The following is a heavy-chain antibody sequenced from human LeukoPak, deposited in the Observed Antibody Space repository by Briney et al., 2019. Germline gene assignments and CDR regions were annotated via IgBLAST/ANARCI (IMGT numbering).Heavy chain of an antibody. CDR1: GFTFSSYA. CDR3: AKQGYCSGGSCYSAPPAFDY. CDR2: ISGSGGST. V-gene: IGHV3-23*01. D-gene: IGHD2-15*01. Sequence: GGSLRLSCAASGFTFSSYAMSWVRQAPGKVLEWVSVISGSGGSTYYADSVKGRFTISRDNSKNTLYLQMNSLRAEDTAVYYCAKQGYCSGGSCYSAPPAFDYWGQGTLVTVSS. J-gene: IGHJ4*02.